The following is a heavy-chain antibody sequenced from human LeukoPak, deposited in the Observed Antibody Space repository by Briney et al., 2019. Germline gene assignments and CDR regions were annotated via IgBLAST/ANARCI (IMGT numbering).Heavy chain of an antibody. D-gene: IGHD3-10*01. J-gene: IGHJ3*02. Sequence: PSETLSLTCAVYGESFSGYYWSWIRQPPGKGLEWIGEINHSGSTNYNPSLKSRVTISVDTSKNQFSLKLSSVTAADTAVYYCATYYYGLFDIWGQGTMVTVSS. V-gene: IGHV4-34*01. CDR2: INHSGST. CDR3: ATYYYGLFDI. CDR1: GESFSGYY.